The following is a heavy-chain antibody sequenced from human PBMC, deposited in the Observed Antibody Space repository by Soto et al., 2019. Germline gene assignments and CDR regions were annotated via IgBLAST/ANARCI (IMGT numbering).Heavy chain of an antibody. J-gene: IGHJ3*02. V-gene: IGHV1-46*01. D-gene: IGHD3-10*01. Sequence: ASVKVSCKASGYTFTSYYMHWVRQAPGQGLEWMGIINPSGGSTSYAQKFQGRVTMTRDTSTSTVYMELSSLRSEDTAVYYCARAAFYGSGSYYKSDAFDIWGQGTMVTVSS. CDR1: GYTFTSYY. CDR3: ARAAFYGSGSYYKSDAFDI. CDR2: INPSGGST.